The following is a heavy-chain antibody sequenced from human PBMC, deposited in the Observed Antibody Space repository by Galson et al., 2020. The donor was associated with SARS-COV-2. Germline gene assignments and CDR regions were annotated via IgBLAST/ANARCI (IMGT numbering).Heavy chain of an antibody. CDR1: GFTFSSYG. Sequence: GGSLRLSCAASGFTFSSYGMHWVRQAPGKGLEWVAVIWYDGSNKYYADSVKGRFTISRDNSKNTLYLQMNSLRAEDTAVYYCANDRRRYCSSTSCLDMDVWGKGTTVTVSS. CDR3: ANDRRRYCSSTSCLDMDV. CDR2: IWYDGSNK. J-gene: IGHJ6*03. V-gene: IGHV3-33*06. D-gene: IGHD2-2*01.